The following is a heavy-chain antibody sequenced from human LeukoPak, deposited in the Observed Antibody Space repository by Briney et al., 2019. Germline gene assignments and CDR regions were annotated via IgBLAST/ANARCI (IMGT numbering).Heavy chain of an antibody. CDR1: GGSISSSSYY. Sequence: SETLSLTCTVSGGSISSSSYYWGWIRQPPGKGLEWIGRIYYSGSTYYNPSLKSRVTISVDTSKNQFSLKLSSVTAADTAVYYCARRSSGYDKYYFDYWGQGTLVIVSS. CDR3: ARRSSGYDKYYFDY. V-gene: IGHV4-39*01. D-gene: IGHD5-12*01. CDR2: IYYSGST. J-gene: IGHJ4*02.